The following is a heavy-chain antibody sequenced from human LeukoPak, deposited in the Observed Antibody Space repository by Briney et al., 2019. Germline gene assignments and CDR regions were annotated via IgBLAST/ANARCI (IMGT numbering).Heavy chain of an antibody. J-gene: IGHJ3*02. D-gene: IGHD6-13*01. CDR2: ISGYNGAT. CDR3: ARDSLGVSRSWYRENTFDI. Sequence: ASVKVSCKASGYIFTTYGINWVRQAPGQGLAWMGWISGYNGATNYAQNFQGRVTMTTDTSTSTAYMELRSLRSDETAVYYCARDSLGVSRSWYRENTFDIWGQGTLVTVSS. V-gene: IGHV1-18*01. CDR1: GYIFTTYG.